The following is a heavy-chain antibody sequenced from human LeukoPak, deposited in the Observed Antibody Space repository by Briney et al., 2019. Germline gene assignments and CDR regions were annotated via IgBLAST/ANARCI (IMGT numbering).Heavy chain of an antibody. CDR1: GGTFSSYA. J-gene: IGHJ4*02. D-gene: IGHD3-3*01. Sequence: GASVKVSCKASGGTFSSYAISWVRQAPGQGLEWMGGIIPIFGTANYAQKFQGRVTITADESTSTAYMELSSLRSEDTAVYYCASLYDFWSGYSPIFDYWGQGTLVTVSS. CDR2: IIPIFGTA. V-gene: IGHV1-69*13. CDR3: ASLYDFWSGYSPIFDY.